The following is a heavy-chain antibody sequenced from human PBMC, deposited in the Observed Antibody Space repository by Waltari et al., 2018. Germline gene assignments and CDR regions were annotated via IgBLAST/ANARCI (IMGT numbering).Heavy chain of an antibody. CDR1: GYTFTSYD. J-gene: IGHJ5*02. CDR2: MNPNSGNT. CDR3: ARQGRFFGVARNWFDP. V-gene: IGHV1-8*01. Sequence: QVQLVQSGAEVKKPGASVKVSCKASGYTFTSYDSNWVAQATGQGLEWMGWMNPNSGNTGYAQKFQGRVTMTRNTSISTAYMELSSLRSEDTAVYYCARQGRFFGVARNWFDPWGQGTLVTVSS. D-gene: IGHD3-3*01.